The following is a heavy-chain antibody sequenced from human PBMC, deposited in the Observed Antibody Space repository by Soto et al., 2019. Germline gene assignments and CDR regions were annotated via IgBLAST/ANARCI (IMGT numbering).Heavy chain of an antibody. Sequence: PGESLKISCKGSGYSFTSYWISWVRQMPGKGLEWMGRIDPSDSYTNYSPSFQGHVTISADKSISTAYLQWSSLKAADTAVYYCARDRAVVYYYYGMDVWGQGTTVTVSS. CDR3: ARDRAVVYYYYGMDV. D-gene: IGHD3-10*01. J-gene: IGHJ6*02. V-gene: IGHV5-10-1*01. CDR2: IDPSDSYT. CDR1: GYSFTSYW.